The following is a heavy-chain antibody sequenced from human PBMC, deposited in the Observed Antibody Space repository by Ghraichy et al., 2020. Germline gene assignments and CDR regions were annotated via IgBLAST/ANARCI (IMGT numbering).Heavy chain of an antibody. D-gene: IGHD5-18*01. J-gene: IGHJ4*02. V-gene: IGHV3-74*01. CDR3: ARDGSYGNFDY. CDR1: GFTFSSYW. CDR2: INSDGSGT. Sequence: GESLRLSCAASGFTFSSYWMHWVRQAPGKGLVWVSHINSDGSGTTYADSVKGRFTISRDNAKNTLYLQMNSLRVEDTAVYYCARDGSYGNFDYWGQGTLVTVPS.